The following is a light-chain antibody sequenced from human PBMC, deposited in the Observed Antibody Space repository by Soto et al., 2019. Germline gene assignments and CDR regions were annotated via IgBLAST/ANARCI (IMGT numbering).Light chain of an antibody. Sequence: QPVLTQSSSVSASLGSSVKLTCTLSSGHSTYIIAWHQQQPGKASRYLMKLEGSGSYNTGSGVPDRFSGSSSGADRYLTLSNLQSEDEADYYCETWDTNTRVFGGGTKLTVL. V-gene: IGLV4-60*03. J-gene: IGLJ3*02. CDR1: SGHSTYI. CDR2: LEGSGSY. CDR3: ETWDTNTRV.